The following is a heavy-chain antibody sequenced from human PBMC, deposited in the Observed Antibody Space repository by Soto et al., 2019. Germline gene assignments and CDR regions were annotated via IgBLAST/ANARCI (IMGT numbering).Heavy chain of an antibody. V-gene: IGHV1-69*13. CDR2: IIPIFGTA. D-gene: IGHD4-17*01. CDR1: GGSFSSYA. J-gene: IGHJ5*02. Sequence: GASVKVSCKDSGGSFSSYAIRWVRQAPGQGLEWMGGIIPIFGTANYAQKFQGRVTITADESTSTAYMELSSLRSEDTAVCYCARDPGDYVVNWFDPWGQGTLVTVSS. CDR3: ARDPGDYVVNWFDP.